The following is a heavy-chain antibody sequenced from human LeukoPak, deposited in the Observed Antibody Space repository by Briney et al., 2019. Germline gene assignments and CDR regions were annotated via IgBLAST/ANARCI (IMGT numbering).Heavy chain of an antibody. CDR2: ISSSSSYT. CDR3: ARVVKDDSSGYYSNWFDP. J-gene: IGHJ5*02. Sequence: GGSLRLSCATSGFTFSSYSMNWVRQAPGKGLEWVSYISSSSSYTNYADSVKGRYTISRDNAKNSLYLQMNSLRAEDTAVYYCARVVKDDSSGYYSNWFDPWGQGTLVTVSS. V-gene: IGHV3-21*05. D-gene: IGHD3-22*01. CDR1: GFTFSSYS.